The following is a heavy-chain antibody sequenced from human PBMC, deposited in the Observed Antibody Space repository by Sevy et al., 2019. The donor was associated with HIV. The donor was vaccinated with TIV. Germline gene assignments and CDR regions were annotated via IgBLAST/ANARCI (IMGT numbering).Heavy chain of an antibody. CDR2: ISYDGSNK. Sequence: GGSLRLSCAASGFTFSSYGMHWVRQAPGKGLEWVAVISYDGSNKHYADSVKGRFTLSRDNSKNSLFLQMNSLRAEDTAVYYCALERLSSNVAEYFQNWGQGTLVTVSS. CDR1: GFTFSSYG. J-gene: IGHJ1*01. D-gene: IGHD1-1*01. V-gene: IGHV3-30*19. CDR3: ALERLSSNVAEYFQN.